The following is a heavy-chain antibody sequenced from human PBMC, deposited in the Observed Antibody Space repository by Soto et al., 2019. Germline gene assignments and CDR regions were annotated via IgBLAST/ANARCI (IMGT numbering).Heavy chain of an antibody. J-gene: IGHJ5*01. CDR3: TMARPAAGVVPLPRQHFDS. Sequence: QVQLVQSGAKVKRPGSSVKVSCKASGGTFNSHTINWVRQAPGQGLEWVGRVVPLLGIESNPQKFKYRLTTTAATSTGPVFMELTNLRSADTAIYSCTMARPAAGVVPLPRQHFDSWGPGPLLTVSS. CDR1: GGTFNSHT. CDR2: VVPLLGIE. V-gene: IGHV1-69*02. D-gene: IGHD6-25*01.